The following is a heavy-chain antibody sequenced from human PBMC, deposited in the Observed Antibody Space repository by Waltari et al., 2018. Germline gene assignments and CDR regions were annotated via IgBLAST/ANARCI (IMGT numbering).Heavy chain of an antibody. D-gene: IGHD6-13*01. CDR3: ARHTKYSSSWAFDY. CDR2: IYHSGGT. V-gene: IGHV4-38-2*01. J-gene: IGHJ4*02. Sequence: QVQLQESGPGLVKPSETLSLTCAVSGYSISSGYYWGWIRQPPGKGLEWIGSIYHSGGTYYNPSLKSRVTISVDTSKNQFSLKLSSVTAADTAVYYCARHTKYSSSWAFDYWGQGTLVTVSS. CDR1: GYSISSGYY.